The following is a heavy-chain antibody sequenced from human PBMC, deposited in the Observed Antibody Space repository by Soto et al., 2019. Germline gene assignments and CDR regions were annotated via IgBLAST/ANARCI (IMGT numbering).Heavy chain of an antibody. D-gene: IGHD5-18*01. J-gene: IGHJ5*02. V-gene: IGHV4-61*08. CDR3: ARIPVDTYMIYWFDP. Sequence: QVQLQESGPGLVRPSETLSLTCTVSGGSVSSGDYYWTWIRQPPGKGLEWIGYVYYGGSTNYNPSLKSRVSISVETDKNQFSLRLSSVTAADTAVYYCARIPVDTYMIYWFDPWGQGILVTVSS. CDR2: VYYGGST. CDR1: GGSVSSGDYY.